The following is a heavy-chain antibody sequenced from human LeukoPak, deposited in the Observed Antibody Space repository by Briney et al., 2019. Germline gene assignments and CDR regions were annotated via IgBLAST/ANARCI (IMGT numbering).Heavy chain of an antibody. Sequence: GGSLRLSCAASGFTSSSYGMHWVRQAPGKGLEWVAVISYDGSNKYYADSVKGRFTISRDNSKNTLYLQMNSLRAEDTAVYYCAKAEPAYYDFWSGYYPWVDVWGKGTTVTVSS. CDR2: ISYDGSNK. CDR3: AKAEPAYYDFWSGYYPWVDV. D-gene: IGHD3-3*01. V-gene: IGHV3-30*18. CDR1: GFTSSSYG. J-gene: IGHJ6*04.